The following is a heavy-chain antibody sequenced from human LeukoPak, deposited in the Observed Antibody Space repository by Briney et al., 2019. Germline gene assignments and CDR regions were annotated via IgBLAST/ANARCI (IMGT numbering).Heavy chain of an antibody. CDR1: GFTFSSYW. D-gene: IGHD1-14*01. CDR2: INADGSTA. V-gene: IGHV3-74*01. Sequence: GGSLRLSCAASGFTFSSYWMHWVRHAPGKGLVWVSLINADGSTATHADSVKGRFTISRDNARNTLSLQMNSLTIEDTAVYYCVVVVEPPDSDGFDVWGQGTMITVPS. J-gene: IGHJ3*01. CDR3: VVVVEPPDSDGFDV.